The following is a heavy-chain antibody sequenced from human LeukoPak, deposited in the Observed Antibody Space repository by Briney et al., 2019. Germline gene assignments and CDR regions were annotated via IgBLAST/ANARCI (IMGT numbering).Heavy chain of an antibody. D-gene: IGHD3-22*01. V-gene: IGHV3-48*02. CDR2: ISESGTAI. Sequence: PGGSLRLSCAASGFTVTNYNMNWVRQARGKGLEWVSFISESGTAIYYAESVKGRFTISRDIARNSVYLQMNSLRDEDTAMYYCARGHYYDSSGYAFDIWGQGTMVTVSS. J-gene: IGHJ3*02. CDR1: GFTVTNYN. CDR3: ARGHYYDSSGYAFDI.